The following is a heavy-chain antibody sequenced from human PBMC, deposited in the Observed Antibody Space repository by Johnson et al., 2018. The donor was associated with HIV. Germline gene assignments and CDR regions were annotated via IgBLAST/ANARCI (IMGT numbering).Heavy chain of an antibody. J-gene: IGHJ3*02. V-gene: IGHV3-23*04. D-gene: IGHD5-12*01. CDR1: GFTFSSYV. Sequence: EVQLVESGGGFVQPGGSLRLSCAASGFTFSSYVMNWVRQAPGKGLEWVSGISGTGGSTYYADSVKGRFTISRDNSKNTLYLQMNSLRAEDTAVYYCASQVRGLRLGVDAFDIWGQGTLVTVS. CDR3: ASQVRGLRLGVDAFDI. CDR2: ISGTGGST.